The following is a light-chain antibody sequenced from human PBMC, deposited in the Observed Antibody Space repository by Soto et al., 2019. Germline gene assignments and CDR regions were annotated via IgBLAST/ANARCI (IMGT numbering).Light chain of an antibody. CDR3: QQSYRTPWT. J-gene: IGKJ1*01. CDR2: AAS. V-gene: IGKV1-39*01. Sequence: DLQMTQSPSSLSASVGDRVTITCRASQSITNYLSWYQQQPRKAPKLLIYAASSLQSGVPSRFSGSGSGTDFTLTISSLQPEDFATYYCQQSYRTPWTSGQGTKVEIK. CDR1: QSITNY.